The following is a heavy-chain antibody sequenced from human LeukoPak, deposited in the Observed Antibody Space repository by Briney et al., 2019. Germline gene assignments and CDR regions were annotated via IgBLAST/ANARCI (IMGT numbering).Heavy chain of an antibody. Sequence: GGSLRLSCAASGFTFSSYSMNWVRQAPGKGLEWVSSISSSSSYIYYADSVKGRVTISRDNAKNSLYLQMNSLRAEDTAVYHCARASAVADYWGQGTMVTVSS. CDR1: GFTFSSYS. CDR2: ISSSSSYI. V-gene: IGHV3-21*01. J-gene: IGHJ4*02. CDR3: ARASAVADY. D-gene: IGHD2-2*01.